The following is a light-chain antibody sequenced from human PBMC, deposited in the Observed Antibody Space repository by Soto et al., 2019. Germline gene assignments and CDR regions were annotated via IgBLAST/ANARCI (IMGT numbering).Light chain of an antibody. CDR2: WAS. CDR3: QQLRSYPST. V-gene: IGKV4-1*01. CDR1: QSVLYSSNNKNY. J-gene: IGKJ4*01. Sequence: DIVMTQSPDSLAVSLGERATINCKSSQSVLYSSNNKNYLAWYQQHPGQPPKLLIYWASTRESGVPDRFSGSGSGTDFTLTISSLQAEDFASYYCQQLRSYPSTFGGGTKVEIK.